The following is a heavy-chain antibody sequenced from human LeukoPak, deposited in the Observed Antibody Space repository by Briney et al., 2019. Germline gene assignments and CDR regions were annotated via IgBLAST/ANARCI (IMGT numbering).Heavy chain of an antibody. Sequence: ASVKVSCQASGYTFTSYDINWVRQATGQGLEWMGWMNPNSGNTGYAQKFQGRVTMTRNTSISTAYMELSSLRSEDTAVYYCARVGGRRVYYGMDVWGQGTTVTVSS. CDR3: ARVGGRRVYYGMDV. D-gene: IGHD2-15*01. V-gene: IGHV1-8*01. CDR1: GYTFTSYD. J-gene: IGHJ6*02. CDR2: MNPNSGNT.